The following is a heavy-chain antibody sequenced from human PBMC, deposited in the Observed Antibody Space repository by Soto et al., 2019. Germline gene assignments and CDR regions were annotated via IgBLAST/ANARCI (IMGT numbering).Heavy chain of an antibody. J-gene: IGHJ6*02. V-gene: IGHV4-39*07. Sequence: SETLSLTCTVSGDSISSNSHYWGWIRQPPGKGLESIANIYYDGNTYYNPSLKSRVTISVDRSKNQFSLKLSSVTAADTAVYYCARGSTYGSGSYNYYYGMDVWGQGTTVTVSS. CDR2: IYYDGNT. CDR1: GDSISSNSHY. D-gene: IGHD3-10*01. CDR3: ARGSTYGSGSYNYYYGMDV.